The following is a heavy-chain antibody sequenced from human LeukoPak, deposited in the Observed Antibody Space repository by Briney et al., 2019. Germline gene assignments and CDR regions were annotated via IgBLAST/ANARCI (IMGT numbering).Heavy chain of an antibody. CDR1: GGSISSYY. J-gene: IGHJ3*02. V-gene: IGHV4-59*08. Sequence: SETLSLTCTVSGGSISSYYWSWIRQPPGKGLEWIGYIYYSGSTNYNPSLKSRVTISVDTSKNQFSLKLSSVTAADTAVYYCATHQQWYDDAFDIWGQGTMVTVSS. CDR2: IYYSGST. CDR3: ATHQQWYDDAFDI. D-gene: IGHD2-15*01.